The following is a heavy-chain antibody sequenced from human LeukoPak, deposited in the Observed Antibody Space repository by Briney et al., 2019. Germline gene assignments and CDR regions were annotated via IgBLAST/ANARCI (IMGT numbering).Heavy chain of an antibody. V-gene: IGHV3-30-3*01. J-gene: IGHJ4*02. CDR3: ARVGSSGWYGSLDY. CDR1: GFTFSSYA. CDR2: ISYDGSNK. Sequence: PGRSLRLSCAASGFTFSSYAMHWVRQAPGKGLEGGAVISYDGSNKYYADSVKGRFTISRDNSKNTLYLQMNSLRAEDTAVYYCARVGSSGWYGSLDYWGQGTLVTVSS. D-gene: IGHD6-19*01.